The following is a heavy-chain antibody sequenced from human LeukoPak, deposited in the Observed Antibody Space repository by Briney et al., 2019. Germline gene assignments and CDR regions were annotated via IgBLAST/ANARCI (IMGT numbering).Heavy chain of an antibody. CDR2: ISAYNGNT. Sequence: ASVKVSCKASGYTFTSYGISWVRQAPGQGLEWMGWISAYNGNTNYAQKLQGRVTMTTDTSTSTAYMELRSLRSDDTAVYYCARDPKVPTYYDFWSGFVPDYWGQGTLVTVSS. J-gene: IGHJ4*02. CDR3: ARDPKVPTYYDFWSGFVPDY. CDR1: GYTFTSYG. V-gene: IGHV1-18*01. D-gene: IGHD3-3*01.